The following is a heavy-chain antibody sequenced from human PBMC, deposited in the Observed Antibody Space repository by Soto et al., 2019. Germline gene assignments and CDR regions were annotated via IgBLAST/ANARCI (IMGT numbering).Heavy chain of an antibody. V-gene: IGHV3-21*01. J-gene: IGHJ4*02. CDR2: ISSSSSYI. CDR1: GFTFSSYI. CDR3: ARDNSIYYGSGNHPGPVDY. D-gene: IGHD3-10*01. Sequence: EVQLVESGGGLVKPGGSLRLSCAASGFTFSSYIMNWVRQAPGKGLEWVSSISSSSSYIYYADSVKGRFTISRDNAKNSLYLQMNSLRAEDTAVYYCARDNSIYYGSGNHPGPVDYWGQGTLVTVSS.